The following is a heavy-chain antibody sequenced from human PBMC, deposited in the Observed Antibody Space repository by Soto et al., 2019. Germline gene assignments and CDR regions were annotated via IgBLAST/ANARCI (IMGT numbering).Heavy chain of an antibody. CDR3: ARVVPAAMYYYYGMDV. J-gene: IGHJ6*02. V-gene: IGHV3-30*03. Sequence: GGSLRLSCAASGFTFSTYGMHWVRQAPGKGLEWVAVISYDGSNKYYADSVKGRFTISRDNSKNTLYLQMNSLRAEDTAVYYCARVVPAAMYYYYGMDVWGQGTTVTVSS. D-gene: IGHD2-2*01. CDR2: ISYDGSNK. CDR1: GFTFSTYG.